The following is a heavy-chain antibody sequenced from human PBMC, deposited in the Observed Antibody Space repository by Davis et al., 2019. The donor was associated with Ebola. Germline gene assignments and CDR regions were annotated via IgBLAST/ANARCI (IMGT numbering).Heavy chain of an antibody. V-gene: IGHV7-4-1*02. CDR1: GYSFTTYG. J-gene: IGHJ6*04. D-gene: IGHD2-2*01. Sequence: ASVKVSCKASGYSFTTYGMNWVRQAPRQGLEWMGWININTGNPTYAQGFTGRFVFSLDTSVSTAYLQITSLKAEDTAVYYCARSSYTWYFSGMDVWGKGTTVTVSS. CDR3: ARSSYTWYFSGMDV. CDR2: ININTGNP.